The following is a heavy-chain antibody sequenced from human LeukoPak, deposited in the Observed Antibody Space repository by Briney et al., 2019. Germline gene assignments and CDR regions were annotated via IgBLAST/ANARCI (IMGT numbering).Heavy chain of an antibody. J-gene: IGHJ4*02. D-gene: IGHD3/OR15-3a*01. V-gene: IGHV3-30-3*02. Sequence: GGSLRLSCAASGFTFSSYAMHWVRQAPGKGLEWVAVISYDGSNKYYADSVKGRFIISRGNSKNTLSLQLNSLRPEDTALYYCAKHFCTGLDCSLFDSWGQGTLVTVSS. CDR2: ISYDGSNK. CDR3: AKHFCTGLDCSLFDS. CDR1: GFTFSSYA.